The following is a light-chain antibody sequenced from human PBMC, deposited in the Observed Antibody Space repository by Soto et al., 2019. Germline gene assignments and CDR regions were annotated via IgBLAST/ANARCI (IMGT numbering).Light chain of an antibody. CDR2: GIS. V-gene: IGKV3-20*01. CDR3: LYHGSSPTWT. Sequence: EIVMTQSPATLSVSPGERATLSCRASQSVNSNYLAWYQQKPGQAPRLLIYGISKRATDIPDRFSGSGSGTEFTLTISSLQPEDFATYYCLYHGSSPTWTFCQGTNVAIK. J-gene: IGKJ1*01. CDR1: QSVNSNY.